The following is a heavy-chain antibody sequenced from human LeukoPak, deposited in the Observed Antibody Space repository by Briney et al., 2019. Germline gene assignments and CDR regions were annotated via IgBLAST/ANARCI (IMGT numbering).Heavy chain of an antibody. V-gene: IGHV4-61*02. D-gene: IGHD1-26*01. Sequence: SETLSLTCSVSGGSISSGGYYWSWIRQPAGKGLEWIGRIYTSGSSNYNPSLKSRVTISVDTSKNQFSLKLSSVTAADTAVYYCALSSGSYSHAFDIWGQGTMVTVSS. CDR2: IYTSGSS. CDR3: ALSSGSYSHAFDI. J-gene: IGHJ3*02. CDR1: GGSISSGGYY.